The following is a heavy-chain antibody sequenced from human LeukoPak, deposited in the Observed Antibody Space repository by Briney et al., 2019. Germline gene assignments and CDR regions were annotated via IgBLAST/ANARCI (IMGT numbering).Heavy chain of an antibody. CDR3: ASSSGGFNWFDP. V-gene: IGHV3-74*01. CDR1: GFTFSRYW. J-gene: IGHJ5*02. Sequence: PGGSLRLSCAASGFTFSRYWMHWVRQAPGKGLVWVSRINSDGSRTNYADSVKGRFTISRDNAKNTLYLQMNSLRVEDTAVYYCASSSGGFNWFDPWGQGTLVTVSS. D-gene: IGHD3-22*01. CDR2: INSDGSRT.